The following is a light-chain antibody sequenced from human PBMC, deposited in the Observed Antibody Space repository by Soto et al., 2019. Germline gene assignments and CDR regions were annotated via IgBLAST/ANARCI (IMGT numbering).Light chain of an antibody. CDR3: AVWDDNLSGV. Sequence: QSVLTQPPSASGTPGQRVTISCSGSRYNIGSNYVYWYQQLPGTAPKLLISRNNQRPSGVPDRFSGSKSGTSAALAITGLRFEDESYYYCAVWDDNLSGVFGGGTKLTV. V-gene: IGLV1-47*01. CDR1: RYNIGSNY. J-gene: IGLJ3*02. CDR2: RNN.